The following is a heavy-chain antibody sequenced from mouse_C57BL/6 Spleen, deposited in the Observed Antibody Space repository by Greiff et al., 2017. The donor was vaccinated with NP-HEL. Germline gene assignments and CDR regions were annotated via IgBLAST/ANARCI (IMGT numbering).Heavy chain of an antibody. V-gene: IGHV1-69*01. D-gene: IGHD1-1*01. CDR3: ARSHYGSSSAWFAY. Sequence: VQLQQPGAELVMPGASVKLSCKASGYTFTSYWMHWVKQRPGQGLEWIGEIDPSDSYTNYNQKFKGKSTLTVDKSSSTAYMQLSSLTSEDSAVYYGARSHYGSSSAWFAYWGQGTLVTVSA. CDR2: IDPSDSYT. CDR1: GYTFTSYW. J-gene: IGHJ3*01.